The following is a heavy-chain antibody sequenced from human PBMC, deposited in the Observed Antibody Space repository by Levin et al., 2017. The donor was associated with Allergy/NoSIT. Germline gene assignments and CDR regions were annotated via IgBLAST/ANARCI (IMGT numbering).Heavy chain of an antibody. D-gene: IGHD2-2*01. V-gene: IGHV3-30-3*01. CDR2: ISYDGSNK. CDR3: AREQDCSSTSCYAQNFDY. J-gene: IGHJ4*02. CDR1: GFTFSSYA. Sequence: GGSLRLSCAASGFTFSSYAMHWVRQAPGKGLEWVAVISYDGSNKYYADSVKGRFTISRDNSKNTLYLQMNSLRAEDTAVYYCAREQDCSSTSCYAQNFDYWGQGTLVTVSS.